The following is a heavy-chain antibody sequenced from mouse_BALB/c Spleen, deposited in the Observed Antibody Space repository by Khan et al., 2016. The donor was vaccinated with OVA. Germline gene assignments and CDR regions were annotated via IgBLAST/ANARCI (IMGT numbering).Heavy chain of an antibody. D-gene: IGHD4-1*02. V-gene: IGHV9-3-1*01. CDR2: INTYTGEP. CDR3: ARSNSYGYFDV. Sequence: QIQLVQSGPELKKPGETVKISCKASGYTFTNYGMNWVKQAPGKGLKWMGWINTYTGEPTYANDFKGRFAFSLETSASTAYLQINNLKNEDTATYFGARSNSYGYFDVWGAGTTVTVSS. CDR1: GYTFTNYG. J-gene: IGHJ1*01.